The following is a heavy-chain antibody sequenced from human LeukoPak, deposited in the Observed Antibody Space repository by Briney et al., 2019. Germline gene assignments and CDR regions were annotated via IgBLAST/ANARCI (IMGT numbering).Heavy chain of an antibody. CDR2: MNPNSGNT. CDR1: GYTFTSYD. Sequence: ASVKVSFKASGYTFTSYDINWVRQATGQGLEWMGWMNPNSGNTGYAQKLQGRVTMTTDTSTSTAYMELRSLRSDDTAVYYCATNRGSYPRFYYGMDVWGQGTTVTVSS. CDR3: ATNRGSYPRFYYGMDV. D-gene: IGHD1-26*01. J-gene: IGHJ6*02. V-gene: IGHV1-8*01.